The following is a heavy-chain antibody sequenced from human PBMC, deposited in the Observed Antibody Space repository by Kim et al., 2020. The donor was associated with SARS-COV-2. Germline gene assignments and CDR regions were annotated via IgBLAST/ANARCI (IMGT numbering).Heavy chain of an antibody. V-gene: IGHV3-23*01. CDR3: AKGAGYMDV. D-gene: IGHD6-25*01. Sequence: GGSLRLSCAASGFTFSSYAMYWVRQAPGKGLEWVSAIGGGGTTYYADSVKGRFTISRDNSKNTLYLQMNSLRAEDTAVYYCAKGAGYMDVWGQGTTVTVSS. CDR2: IGGGGTT. J-gene: IGHJ6*02. CDR1: GFTFSSYA.